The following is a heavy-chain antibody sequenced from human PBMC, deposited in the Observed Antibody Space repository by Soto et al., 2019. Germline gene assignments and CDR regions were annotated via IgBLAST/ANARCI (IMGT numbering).Heavy chain of an antibody. Sequence: QVHLVQSGAEVKEPGASVRVSCEASGYTFTSHTIHWARQAPGQGLEWMGWIIVSHGSPRYAPQFQGRITFGRDTSTTTAYIKLTRLTLEDTAVYYCAREPEDGVPRDYWGQG. D-gene: IGHD2-8*01. V-gene: IGHV1-3*01. CDR3: AREPEDGVPRDY. J-gene: IGHJ4*02. CDR2: IIVSHGSP. CDR1: GYTFTSHT.